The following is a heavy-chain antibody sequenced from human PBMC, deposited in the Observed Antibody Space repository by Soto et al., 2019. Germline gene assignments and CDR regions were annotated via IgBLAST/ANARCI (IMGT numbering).Heavy chain of an antibody. V-gene: IGHV3-21*01. CDR1: GFTFSSYS. CDR3: AREDGTMIVVVTGAFDI. J-gene: IGHJ3*02. CDR2: ISSSSSYI. D-gene: IGHD3-22*01. Sequence: TGGSLRLSCAASGFTFSSYSMNWVRQAPGKGLEWVSSISSSSSYIYYADSVKGRFTISRDNAKNSLYLQMNSLRAEDTAVYYCAREDGTMIVVVTGAFDIWGQGTMVTVSS.